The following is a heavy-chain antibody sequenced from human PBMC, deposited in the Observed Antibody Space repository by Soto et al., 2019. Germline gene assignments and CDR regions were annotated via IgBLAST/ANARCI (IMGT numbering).Heavy chain of an antibody. Sequence: QVHLVQSGAEVKKPGASVKVSCKASGYTFTSYGITWVRQAPGQGLEWMGWISAHNGNTDYAQKLQGRVIVTRDTSTPPASMELRILISDYPAVYYCARGRYGDYWGQGALVTVSS. CDR3: ARGRYGDY. D-gene: IGHD1-1*01. CDR2: ISAHNGNT. J-gene: IGHJ4*02. CDR1: GYTFTSYG. V-gene: IGHV1-18*01.